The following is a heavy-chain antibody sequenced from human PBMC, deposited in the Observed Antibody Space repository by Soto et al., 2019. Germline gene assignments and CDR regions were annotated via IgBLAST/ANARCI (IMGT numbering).Heavy chain of an antibody. CDR2: INPSGGST. V-gene: IGHV1-46*01. CDR1: GYTFTSYY. J-gene: IGHJ6*02. CDR3: AREGGYYDSSGSGVYHYYGVDV. Sequence: QVQLVQSGAEVKKPGASVKVSCKASGYTFTSYYMHWVRQAPGQGLEWMGIINPSGGSTSYAQKFLGRVTMTRDTSTSTVYMELSSLRSEDTAVYYCAREGGYYDSSGSGVYHYYGVDVWGQGTTVIVSS. D-gene: IGHD3-22*01.